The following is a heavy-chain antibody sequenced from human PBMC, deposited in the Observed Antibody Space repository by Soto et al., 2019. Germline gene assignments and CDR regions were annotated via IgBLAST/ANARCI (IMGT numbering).Heavy chain of an antibody. J-gene: IGHJ4*02. CDR3: ASFHWGSLRI. CDR2: IYYSGST. Sequence: SETLSLTCTVSGGSISSSSYYWGWIRQPPGKGLEWIGSIYYSGSTYYNPSLKSRVTISVDTSKNQFSLKLSSVTAADTAVYYCASFHWGSLRIWGQGTLVTVSS. D-gene: IGHD7-27*01. V-gene: IGHV4-39*01. CDR1: GGSISSSSYY.